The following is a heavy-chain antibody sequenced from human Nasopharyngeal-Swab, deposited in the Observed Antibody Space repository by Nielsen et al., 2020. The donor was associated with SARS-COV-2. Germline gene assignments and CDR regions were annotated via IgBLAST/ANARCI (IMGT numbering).Heavy chain of an antibody. CDR3: ARDRSSSPNYYYYYYGMDV. CDR2: IYYSGST. J-gene: IGHJ6*02. CDR1: GGSISSSSYY. V-gene: IGHV4-31*03. Sequence: SETLSLTCTVSGGSISSSSYYWGWIRQPPGKGLEWIGYIYYSGSTYYNPSLKSRVTISVDTSKNQFSLKLSSVTAADTAVYYCARDRSSSPNYYYYYYGMDVWGQGTTVTVSS. D-gene: IGHD6-6*01.